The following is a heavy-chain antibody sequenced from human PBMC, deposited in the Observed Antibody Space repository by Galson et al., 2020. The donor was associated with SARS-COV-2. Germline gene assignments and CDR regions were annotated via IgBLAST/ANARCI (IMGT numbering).Heavy chain of an antibody. CDR2: VSGRGDST. CDR1: RFTFSNYA. D-gene: IGHD3-22*01. V-gene: IGHV3-23*01. CDR3: AKALDYDSSGPDY. Sequence: TGGSLRLSCAASRFTFSNYAMNWVRQAPGKGLKWVSVVSGRGDSTYYADSVKGRFTISRDNSKNTLYLQMNGLRAEDTAVYHCAKALDYDSSGPDYWGQGTLVTVSS. J-gene: IGHJ4*02.